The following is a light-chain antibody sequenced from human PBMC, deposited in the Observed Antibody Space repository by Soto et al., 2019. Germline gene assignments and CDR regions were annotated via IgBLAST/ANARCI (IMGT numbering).Light chain of an antibody. CDR2: DVS. CDR1: SSDVGGYNY. V-gene: IGLV2-14*03. J-gene: IGLJ2*01. CDR3: SSYTSSDTLT. Sequence: QSVLTQPASVSGSPGQSITISCTGTSSDVGGYNYVSWYQQHPGKVPKLIIFDVSNRPSGVSNRFSGSKSGNTASLTISGLQAEDEADYYCSSYTSSDTLTFGGGTQLTVL.